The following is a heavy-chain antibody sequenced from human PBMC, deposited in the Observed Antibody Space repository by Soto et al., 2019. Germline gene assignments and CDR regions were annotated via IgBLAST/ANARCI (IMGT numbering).Heavy chain of an antibody. CDR3: AREGWASGLGASPLPFNWFDP. J-gene: IGHJ5*02. V-gene: IGHV4-59*01. D-gene: IGHD3-16*01. Sequence: PSETLSLTCTISGGSTSGYYWTWIRQSPGKGLEYIGYIYSGNTNYNPSLNSRVTISVDTSKNQFSLKLSSVTAADTAVYYCAREGWASGLGASPLPFNWFDPWGQGTLVTVSS. CDR1: GGSTSGYY. CDR2: IYSGNT.